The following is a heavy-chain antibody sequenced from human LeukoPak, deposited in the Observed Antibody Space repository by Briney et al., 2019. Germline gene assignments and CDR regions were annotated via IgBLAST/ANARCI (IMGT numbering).Heavy chain of an antibody. CDR2: INHSGST. J-gene: IGHJ4*02. CDR3: ARLRGTYYYDSSGSVNYFDY. CDR1: GGSFSGYY. Sequence: SETLSLTCAVYGGSFSGYYWSWIRQPPGKGLEWIGEINHSGSTNYNPSLKSRVTISVDTSKNQFSLKLSSVTAADTAVYYCARLRGTYYYDSSGSVNYFDYWGQGTLVTVSS. V-gene: IGHV4-34*01. D-gene: IGHD3-22*01.